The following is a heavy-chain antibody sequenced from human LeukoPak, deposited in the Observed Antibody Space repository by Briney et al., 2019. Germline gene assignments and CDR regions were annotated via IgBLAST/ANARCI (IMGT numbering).Heavy chain of an antibody. J-gene: IGHJ4*02. V-gene: IGHV4-61*02. Sequence: TPSETLSLTCTVSGGSISSSNYYWNWIRQPAGKGLEWIGRIYTSGSNNYNPSLKSRATISVDTSKNQFSLKLSSVTAADTAVYYCARGLWFGDEIPPYFDYWGKGTLVTVSS. D-gene: IGHD3-10*01. CDR3: ARGLWFGDEIPPYFDY. CDR2: IYTSGSN. CDR1: GGSISSSNYY.